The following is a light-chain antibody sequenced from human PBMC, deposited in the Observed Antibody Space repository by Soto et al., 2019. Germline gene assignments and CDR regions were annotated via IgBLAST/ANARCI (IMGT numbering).Light chain of an antibody. CDR1: QDISNY. CDR2: DAS. CDR3: QQYDNLSCMFS. Sequence: DIQMTQSPSSLSASLGDRVTITCQASQDISNYLNWYQQKPGKAPKHLIYDASNLETEVPSRFSGSASVTDFTFIISNLHAEAIAASYCQQYDNLSCMFSFGRGTKVDI. J-gene: IGKJ2*01. V-gene: IGKV1-33*01.